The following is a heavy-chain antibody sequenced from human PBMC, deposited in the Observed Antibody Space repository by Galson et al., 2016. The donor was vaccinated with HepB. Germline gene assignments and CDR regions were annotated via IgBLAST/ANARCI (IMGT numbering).Heavy chain of an antibody. CDR3: ARPYTPTGWSSSY. D-gene: IGHD6-19*01. CDR2: IKQDGSET. V-gene: IGHV3-7*03. J-gene: IGHJ4*02. Sequence: SLRLSCAASGFVFSNYWMIWVRQAPGKGLEWVANIKQDGSETHYVDSVKGRFIISRDNAKNLMYLQMNSLRAEDTAVYYCARPYTPTGWSSSYWGQGTLVTVSS. CDR1: GFVFSNYW.